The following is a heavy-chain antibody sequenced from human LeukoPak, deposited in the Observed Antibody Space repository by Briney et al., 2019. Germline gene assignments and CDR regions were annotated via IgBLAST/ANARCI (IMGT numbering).Heavy chain of an antibody. CDR3: AKDTVRPTNCSSTSCRDYFDY. Sequence: PGGSLRLSCAASGFTFSSYAMSWVRQAPGKGLEWVSAISGSGGSTYYADSVKGRFTISRDNSKNTLYLQMNSLRAEDTAVYYCAKDTVRPTNCSSTSCRDYFDYWGQGTLVTVSS. J-gene: IGHJ4*02. CDR2: ISGSGGST. D-gene: IGHD2-2*01. V-gene: IGHV3-23*01. CDR1: GFTFSSYA.